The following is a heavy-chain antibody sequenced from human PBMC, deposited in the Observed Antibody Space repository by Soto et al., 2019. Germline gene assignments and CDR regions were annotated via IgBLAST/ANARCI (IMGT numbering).Heavy chain of an antibody. Sequence: SETLSLTCAVYGGSFSGYYWSWIRQPPGKGLEWIGEINHSGSTNYNPSLKSRVTISVDTSKNQFSLKLSSVTAADTAVNYCARDHNYDFWSGYYMAFDIWGQGTMVTVSS. V-gene: IGHV4-34*01. CDR3: ARDHNYDFWSGYYMAFDI. D-gene: IGHD3-3*01. CDR2: INHSGST. CDR1: GGSFSGYY. J-gene: IGHJ3*02.